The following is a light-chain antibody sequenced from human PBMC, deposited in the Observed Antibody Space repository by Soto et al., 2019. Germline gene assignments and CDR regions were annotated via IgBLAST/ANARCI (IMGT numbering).Light chain of an antibody. CDR1: SSDVGGYNY. CDR3: SSYAGSSTLAV. J-gene: IGLJ2*01. CDR2: DVS. Sequence: QSVLTQPASVSGSPGQSITISCTGTSSDVGGYNYVSWYQQHPGKAPKLMIYDVSNRPSGVPNRFSGSKSGNTASLTISGLQAEDEADYYCSSYAGSSTLAVFGGGTKLTVL. V-gene: IGLV2-14*01.